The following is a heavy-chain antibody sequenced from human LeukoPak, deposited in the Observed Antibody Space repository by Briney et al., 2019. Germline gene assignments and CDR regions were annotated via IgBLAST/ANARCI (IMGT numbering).Heavy chain of an antibody. D-gene: IGHD3-22*01. CDR2: IIGSGAMT. V-gene: IGHV3-23*01. CDR3: AKDRGGVVVRAFDY. CDR1: GFSFSNYG. J-gene: IGHJ4*02. Sequence: GGTLRLSCAASGFSFSNYGMNWVRQAPGKGLEWVSGIIGSGAMTYYADSVKGRFTISRDNSKNTVYLQMNSLRADDTAVYYCAKDRGGVVVRAFDYWGQGTLVTVSS.